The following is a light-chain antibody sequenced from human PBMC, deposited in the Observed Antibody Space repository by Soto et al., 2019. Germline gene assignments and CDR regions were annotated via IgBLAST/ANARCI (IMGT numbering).Light chain of an antibody. Sequence: EIVMTQSPATLSVSPGETATLSCRASQSVSRSLAWYQQNPGQAPRLLIYGASTRATGIPARFSGSGFGTEFSLTIRSLQSEDFAVYSCQQYSNWPRGTFGPGTKVDIK. J-gene: IGKJ3*01. CDR2: GAS. CDR1: QSVSRS. V-gene: IGKV3-15*01. CDR3: QQYSNWPRGT.